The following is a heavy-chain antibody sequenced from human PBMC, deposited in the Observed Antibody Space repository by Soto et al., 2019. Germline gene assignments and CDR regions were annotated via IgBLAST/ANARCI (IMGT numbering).Heavy chain of an antibody. Sequence: QLQLQESGSGLVKPSQTLSLTCTVSGGSFSSGDYSWSWIRQPPGKGLEWIGYIYHSGATYNNPSLKSRVTISVDRSKNQCSLKLSSVTAADTAVYYCARSSYNYGMDVWGQGTTVTVS. D-gene: IGHD2-2*02. CDR2: IYHSGAT. V-gene: IGHV4-30-2*01. CDR3: ARSSYNYGMDV. J-gene: IGHJ6*02. CDR1: GGSFSSGDYS.